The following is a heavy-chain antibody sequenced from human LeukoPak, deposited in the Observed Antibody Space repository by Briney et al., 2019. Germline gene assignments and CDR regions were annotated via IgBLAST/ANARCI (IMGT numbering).Heavy chain of an antibody. CDR1: GFNFSSFG. J-gene: IGHJ3*01. Sequence: GGSLRLSCAASGFNFSSFGVNWVRQGPGKGLEWVSGISFIISTWSADSVKGRFTISRDNSKNTVYLQMNSLRDDDTAVYYCAKGTSSLNYDAFDVWGQGTLVTVSS. CDR2: ISFIIST. V-gene: IGHV3-23*01. CDR3: AKGTSSLNYDAFDV. D-gene: IGHD6-19*01.